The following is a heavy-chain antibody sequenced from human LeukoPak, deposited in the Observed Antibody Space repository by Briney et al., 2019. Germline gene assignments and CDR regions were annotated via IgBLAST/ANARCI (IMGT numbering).Heavy chain of an antibody. D-gene: IGHD4-11*01. CDR2: IYDDDQT. CDR1: GFTFTSNY. CDR3: ARHYSDFLTYFDF. J-gene: IGHJ4*02. V-gene: IGHV3-53*01. Sequence: PGGSLRLSCAASGFTFTSNYMSWVRQAPGKGLEWVSIIYDDDQTHYSDSVRGRCTISRDKSKNTLYFQMNSLRAEDTAVYYCARHYSDFLTYFDFWGQGTLVTVSS.